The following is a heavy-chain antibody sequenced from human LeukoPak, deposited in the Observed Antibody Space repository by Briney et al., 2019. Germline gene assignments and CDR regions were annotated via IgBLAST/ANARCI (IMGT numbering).Heavy chain of an antibody. Sequence: SVKVSCKASGGTFSSYAISWVRQAPGQGLEWMGGIIPIFGTANYAQKFQGRVTITTDESTGTAYMELSSLRSEDTAVYYCARDVLLWFGELEYYYYGMDVWGQGTTVTVSS. CDR1: GGTFSSYA. J-gene: IGHJ6*02. V-gene: IGHV1-69*05. CDR3: ARDVLLWFGELEYYYYGMDV. CDR2: IIPIFGTA. D-gene: IGHD3-10*01.